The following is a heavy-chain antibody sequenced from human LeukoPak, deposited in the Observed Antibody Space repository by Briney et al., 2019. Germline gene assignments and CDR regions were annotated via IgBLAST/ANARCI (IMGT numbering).Heavy chain of an antibody. V-gene: IGHV4-59*02. D-gene: IGHD4-23*01. CDR3: ARNSGAFDI. Sequence: SETLSLTCTVSDDSVNSYYWTWIRQPPGKGLEWIGYIYYSGSTNYNPSLKSRVTISTDTSRKQFSLKLSSVTAADTAVYYCARNSGAFDIWGQGTMVTVSS. CDR2: IYYSGST. CDR1: DDSVNSYY. J-gene: IGHJ3*02.